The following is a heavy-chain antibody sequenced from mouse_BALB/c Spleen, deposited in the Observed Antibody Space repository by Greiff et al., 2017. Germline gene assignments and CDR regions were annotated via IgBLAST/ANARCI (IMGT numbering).Heavy chain of an antibody. CDR2: INSNGGST. CDR1: GFTFSSYG. V-gene: IGHV5-6-3*01. Sequence: EVQGVESGGGLVQPGGSLKLSCAASGFTFSSYGMSWVRQTPDKRLELVATINSNGGSTYYPDSVKGRFTISRDNAKNTLYLQMSSLKSEDTAMYYCARALYYGYWYFDVWGAGTTVTVSS. D-gene: IGHD1-1*01. J-gene: IGHJ1*01. CDR3: ARALYYGYWYFDV.